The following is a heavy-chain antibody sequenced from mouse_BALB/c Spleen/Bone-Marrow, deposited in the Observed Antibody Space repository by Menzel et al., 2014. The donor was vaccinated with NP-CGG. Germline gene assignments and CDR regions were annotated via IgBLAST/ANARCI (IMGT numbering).Heavy chain of an antibody. CDR2: IHPNSGNT. D-gene: IGHD4-1*01. CDR1: GYTFTSSW. J-gene: IGHJ3*01. Sequence: QVQLQQSGSVLVRPGASVKLSCKASGYTFTSSWMHWAKQRPGQGLEWIGEIHPNSGNTNYNEKFKGKATLTVDTSSSTAYVDLSSLTSEDSAVYYCARYWSGFAHWGQGTLVTVSA. CDR3: ARYWSGFAH. V-gene: IGHV1S130*01.